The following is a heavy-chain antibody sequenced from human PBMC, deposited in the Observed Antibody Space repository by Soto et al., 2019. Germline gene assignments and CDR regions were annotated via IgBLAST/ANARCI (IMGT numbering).Heavy chain of an antibody. CDR1: GFTFSDYV. D-gene: IGHD6-13*01. J-gene: IGHJ4*02. Sequence: EVEVLESGGGLVQPGGSLRLSCAASGFTFSDYVMSWVRQAPGKGLEWVSSITSSGGGTYYADSVKGRFTVSRDNSKNTVDLKMTRLRDEDTAVYYCAKLTAAWGQGSLVTVSA. V-gene: IGHV3-23*01. CDR2: ITSSGGGT. CDR3: AKLTAA.